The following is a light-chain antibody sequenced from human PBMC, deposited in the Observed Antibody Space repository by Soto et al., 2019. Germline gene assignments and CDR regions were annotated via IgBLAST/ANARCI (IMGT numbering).Light chain of an antibody. CDR3: QVWDRNNNDVL. Sequence: QSVLTQPPSVSGAPGQSVTISCTGTNSNVGSVYDVHWFQKLPGRAPQLLIHGNTNRPSGVPDRFSGSNSGSTATLTISRVEAGDEADYYCQVWDRNNNDVLFGGGTKLTVL. V-gene: IGLV1-40*01. CDR2: GNT. J-gene: IGLJ3*02. CDR1: NSNVGSVYD.